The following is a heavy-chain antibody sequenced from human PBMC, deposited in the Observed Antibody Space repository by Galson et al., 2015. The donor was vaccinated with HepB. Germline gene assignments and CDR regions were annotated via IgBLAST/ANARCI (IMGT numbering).Heavy chain of an antibody. V-gene: IGHV1-18*04. Sequence: SVKVSCKASGYTFTRYGISWVRQAPGQGLEWMGWISAYNGNTNYAQKLQGRVTMTTDTSTSTAYMELRSLRSDDTAVYYCARDRSGIAVAGTSLHCWFDPWGQGTLVTVSS. CDR2: ISAYNGNT. D-gene: IGHD6-19*01. J-gene: IGHJ5*02. CDR3: ARDRSGIAVAGTSLHCWFDP. CDR1: GYTFTRYG.